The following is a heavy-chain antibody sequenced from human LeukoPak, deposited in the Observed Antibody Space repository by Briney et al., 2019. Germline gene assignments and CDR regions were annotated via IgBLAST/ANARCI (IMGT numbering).Heavy chain of an antibody. Sequence: GGSLRLSCAASGFTFSSYSMNWVRQAPGKGLEWVSSISSSSSYIYYADSVKGRFTISRDNAKNSLYLQMNGLRAEDTAVYYCARDREHSSGYLDYWGQGTLVTVSS. V-gene: IGHV3-21*01. CDR1: GFTFSSYS. CDR3: ARDREHSSGYLDY. D-gene: IGHD6-19*01. J-gene: IGHJ4*02. CDR2: ISSSSSYI.